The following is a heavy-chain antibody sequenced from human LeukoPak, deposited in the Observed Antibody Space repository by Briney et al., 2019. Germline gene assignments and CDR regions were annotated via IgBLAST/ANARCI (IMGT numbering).Heavy chain of an antibody. J-gene: IGHJ6*03. V-gene: IGHV3-48*03. D-gene: IGHD3-10*01. CDR1: GFTFSSYE. CDR3: ARDQSYYGSGSFGYYYYYMDV. CDR2: ISSSGSTI. Sequence: GGSLRLSCAASGFTFSSYEMNWVRQAPGKGLEWVSYISSSGSTIYYADSVKGRFTISRDNAKNSLYLQMNSLRAEDTAVYYCARDQSYYGSGSFGYYYYYMDVWGKGTTVTVSS.